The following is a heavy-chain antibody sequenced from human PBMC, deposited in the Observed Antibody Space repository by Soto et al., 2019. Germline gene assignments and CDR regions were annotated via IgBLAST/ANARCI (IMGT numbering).Heavy chain of an antibody. V-gene: IGHV1-46*01. Sequence: QVQLVQSGAEVRKPGASVKVSCKASGYNFIAYYIYWVRQAPGQGPELMGMINPSSGATNYAQKFQGRISVTSDTSTNTVYMELNSLRSEDAAVYYCAKYCGGDCRHFDAWGQGTLVTVSS. CDR2: INPSSGAT. D-gene: IGHD2-21*02. CDR1: GYNFIAYY. J-gene: IGHJ4*02. CDR3: AKYCGGDCRHFDA.